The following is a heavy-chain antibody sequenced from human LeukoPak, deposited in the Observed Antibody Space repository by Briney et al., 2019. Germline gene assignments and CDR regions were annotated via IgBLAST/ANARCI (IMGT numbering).Heavy chain of an antibody. Sequence: GGSLRLSCAASGFTFSNYAMTWVRQAPGKGLEWVSAISGSGGSTYYADSVRGQFTISRDNSKNTLYLQLNSLRAEDTAVYYCAKVIATYPYSGPDYWGQGTLVTVSS. D-gene: IGHD2-21*01. CDR1: GFTFSNYA. J-gene: IGHJ4*02. CDR3: AKVIATYPYSGPDY. V-gene: IGHV3-23*01. CDR2: ISGSGGST.